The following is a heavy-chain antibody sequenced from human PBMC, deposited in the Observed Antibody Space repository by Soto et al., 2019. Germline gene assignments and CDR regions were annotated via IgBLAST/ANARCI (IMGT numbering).Heavy chain of an antibody. CDR2: IYYSGST. CDR3: ARRYGWAFDI. Sequence: SETLSLTCTVSGGSISSYYWTWIRQPPGKGLEWIGYIYYSGSTNYNPSLKSRVTISVDTSKNQFSLKLSSVTAADTAVYYCARRYGWAFDIWGQGTMVTVSS. CDR1: GGSISSYY. J-gene: IGHJ3*02. V-gene: IGHV4-59*08. D-gene: IGHD3-16*01.